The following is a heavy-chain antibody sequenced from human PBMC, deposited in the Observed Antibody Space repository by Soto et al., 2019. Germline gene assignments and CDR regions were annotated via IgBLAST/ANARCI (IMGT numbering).Heavy chain of an antibody. CDR1: GYTFTSYG. CDR2: ISAYNGNT. Sequence: QVQLVQSGAEVKKPGASVKVSCKASGYTFTSYGISWVRQAPGQGLEWMGWISAYNGNTNYAQKLQGRVTMTTDTSTSRAYMGRRGLRFDDTAVYYGARVGLAGGGAFDIWGQGTMVTVSS. V-gene: IGHV1-18*01. J-gene: IGHJ3*02. CDR3: ARVGLAGGGAFDI. D-gene: IGHD3-10*01.